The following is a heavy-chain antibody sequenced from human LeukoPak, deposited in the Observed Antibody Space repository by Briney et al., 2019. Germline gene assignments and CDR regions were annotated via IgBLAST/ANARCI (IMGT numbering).Heavy chain of an antibody. J-gene: IGHJ4*02. V-gene: IGHV1-8*01. Sequence: ASVKVSCKASGYTFTSYDINWVRQATGQGLEWMGWMNPNSGNTGYAQKFQGRVTMTRNTSISTAYMELSSLRSEDTAVYYCARLRGSPHIGSYGYYVDYWGQGTLVTVSS. CDR1: GYTFTSYD. CDR3: ARLRGSPHIGSYGYYVDY. CDR2: MNPNSGNT. D-gene: IGHD5-18*01.